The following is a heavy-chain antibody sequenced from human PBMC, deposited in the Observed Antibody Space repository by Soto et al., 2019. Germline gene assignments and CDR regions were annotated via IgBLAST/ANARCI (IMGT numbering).Heavy chain of an antibody. CDR3: ARPQTGKGGGSQFDP. CDR1: GGCISSGNYY. CDR2: ILYSGST. V-gene: IGHV4-39*01. D-gene: IGHD2-15*01. Sequence: SETLSLTCTLFGGCISSGNYYWGWIRQPPGKGLEWIGNILYSGSTYYNPSLKSRVTISVDTSKNQVSLRLTSVTAADTAVYYCARPQTGKGGGSQFDPWGQGTLVTVSS. J-gene: IGHJ5*02.